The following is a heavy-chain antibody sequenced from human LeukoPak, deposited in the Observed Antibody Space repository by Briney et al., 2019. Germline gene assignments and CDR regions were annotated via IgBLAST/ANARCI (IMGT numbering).Heavy chain of an antibody. D-gene: IGHD2-15*01. Sequence: GGSLRLSCAASGLAFSAYEMHWVRQAPRKGLVWVSRISTDGYTTDYADFVQGRFTASRDNTKNTWSLEMNSLRAEDTAVYYCVVGGSPGYWGQGTLVTVSS. CDR1: GLAFSAYE. CDR3: VVGGSPGY. CDR2: ISTDGYTT. J-gene: IGHJ4*02. V-gene: IGHV3-74*01.